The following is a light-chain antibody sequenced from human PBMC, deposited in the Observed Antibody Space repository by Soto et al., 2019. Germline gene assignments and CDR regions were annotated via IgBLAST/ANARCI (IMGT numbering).Light chain of an antibody. Sequence: DIVMTQSPLSLPVTPGEPASISCKSSQSLLHSNGYNYLDWYVQKPGQSPQVLIYMGSNRASGVPDRFSGSGSDTDCTLKISRVEAEDVGVYFCIQALQIRNTFGQRTKLDTK. J-gene: IGKJ2*01. CDR3: IQALQIRNT. V-gene: IGKV2-28*01. CDR2: MGS. CDR1: QSLLHSNGYNY.